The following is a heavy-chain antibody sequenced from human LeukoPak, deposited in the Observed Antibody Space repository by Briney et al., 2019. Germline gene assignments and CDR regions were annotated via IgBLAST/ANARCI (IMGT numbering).Heavy chain of an antibody. CDR3: TRRRRGAVAGGVFDY. Sequence: GGSLRLSCTASGFTFGDYAVSWFRQAPGKGLEWVGFIRSKAYGGTTEYAASVKGRFTISRDDSKSIAYQQMNSLKTEDTAVYYCTRRRRGAVAGGVFDYWGQGTLVTVSS. CDR1: GFTFGDYA. J-gene: IGHJ4*02. D-gene: IGHD6-19*01. V-gene: IGHV3-49*03. CDR2: IRSKAYGGTT.